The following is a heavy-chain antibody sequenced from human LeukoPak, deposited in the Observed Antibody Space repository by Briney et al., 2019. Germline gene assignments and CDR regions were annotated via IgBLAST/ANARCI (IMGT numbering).Heavy chain of an antibody. CDR3: ARLPYDSSGYFPSYAFDI. CDR1: GYTFTSYG. Sequence: ASVKVSCKASGYTFTSYGISWVRQAPGQGLEWMGWISAYNGNTNYAQKLQGRVTMTTDTSTSTAYMELRSLRSDDTAVYYCARLPYDSSGYFPSYAFDIWGQGTMVTVSS. D-gene: IGHD3-22*01. V-gene: IGHV1-18*01. CDR2: ISAYNGNT. J-gene: IGHJ3*02.